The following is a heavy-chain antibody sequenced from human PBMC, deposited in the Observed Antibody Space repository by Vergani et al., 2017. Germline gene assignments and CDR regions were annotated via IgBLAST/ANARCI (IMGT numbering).Heavy chain of an antibody. CDR1: GYTFTSYY. Sequence: QVQLVQSGAEVKKPGASVKVSCKASGYTFTSYYMHWVRQAPGQGLEWMGIINPSGGSTSYAQKFQGRVTMTRDTSTSTVYMELSSLGSEDTAVYYCARVGSSGWYFDWFDPWGQGTLVTVSS. J-gene: IGHJ5*02. D-gene: IGHD6-19*01. CDR2: INPSGGST. V-gene: IGHV1-46*01. CDR3: ARVGSSGWYFDWFDP.